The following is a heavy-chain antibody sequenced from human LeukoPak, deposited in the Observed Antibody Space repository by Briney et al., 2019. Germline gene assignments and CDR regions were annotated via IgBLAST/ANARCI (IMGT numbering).Heavy chain of an antibody. J-gene: IGHJ4*02. Sequence: GGSRRLSCAASGFSFSNYAMSWVRRAPGKGLEWVSTVSGSASNTYYADSVKGRFTISRDNSKTTLYLQMNSLRADDTAVYYCAKGFQTYGELSFDVWGQGTLVAVSS. CDR2: VSGSASNT. CDR1: GFSFSNYA. V-gene: IGHV3-23*01. D-gene: IGHD4-17*01. CDR3: AKGFQTYGELSFDV.